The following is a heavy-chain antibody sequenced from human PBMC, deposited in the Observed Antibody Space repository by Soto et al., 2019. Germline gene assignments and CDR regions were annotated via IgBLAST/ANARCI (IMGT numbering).Heavy chain of an antibody. CDR2: INSDGSST. V-gene: IGHV3-74*01. J-gene: IGHJ2*01. CDR3: ARGGSLNWYFDL. Sequence: PGGSLRLSCAASGFTFSSYLMHWVRQAPGKGLVWVSRINSDGSSTSYADSVKGRFTISRDNAKNTLYLQMNSLRAEDTAVYYCARGGSLNWYFDLWGRGTLFTVSS. D-gene: IGHD1-26*01. CDR1: GFTFSSYL.